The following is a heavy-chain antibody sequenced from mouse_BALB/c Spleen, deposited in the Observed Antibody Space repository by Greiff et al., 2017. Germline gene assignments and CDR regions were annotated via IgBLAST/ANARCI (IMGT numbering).Heavy chain of an antibody. V-gene: IGHV2-6-7*01. CDR1: GFSLTGYG. D-gene: IGHD2-4*01. Sequence: VKLQESGPGLVAPSQSLSITCTVSGFSLTGYGVNWVRQPPGKGLEWLGMIWGDGSTDYNSALKSRLSISKDNSKSQVFLKMNSLQTDDTARYYCARERGLYDYDGSWFAYWGQGTLVTVSA. CDR2: IWGDGST. CDR3: ARERGLYDYDGSWFAY. J-gene: IGHJ3*01.